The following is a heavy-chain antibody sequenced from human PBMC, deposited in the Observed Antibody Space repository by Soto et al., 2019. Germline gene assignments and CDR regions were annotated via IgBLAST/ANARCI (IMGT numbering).Heavy chain of an antibody. CDR2: IWYDGSNK. J-gene: IGHJ6*03. Sequence: QVQLVESGGGVVQPGRSLRLSCAASGFIFSRNGMHWVRQAPGKGLEWVAVIWYDGSNKNYADSVKGRFTISRDNSKNTLYLQMNSLRAEDTAVYYCARDPGGDYEEFYYHYIDVWGKGTTVTVSS. CDR1: GFIFSRNG. D-gene: IGHD4-17*01. V-gene: IGHV3-33*01. CDR3: ARDPGGDYEEFYYHYIDV.